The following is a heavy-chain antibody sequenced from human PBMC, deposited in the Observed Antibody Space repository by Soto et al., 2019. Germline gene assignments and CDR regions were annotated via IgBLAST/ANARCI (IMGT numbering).Heavy chain of an antibody. V-gene: IGHV4-59*08. D-gene: IGHD6-13*01. CDR1: GGSISGYY. CDR2: IYYSGST. J-gene: IGHJ4*02. CDR3: ARRYGSSFDY. Sequence: SSETLSLTCTVSGGSISGYYWSWIRQPPGKGLEWIGYIYYSGSTYYNPSLKSRVTISVDTSKNQFSLKLSSVTAADTAVYYCARRYGSSFDYWGQGTLVTVSS.